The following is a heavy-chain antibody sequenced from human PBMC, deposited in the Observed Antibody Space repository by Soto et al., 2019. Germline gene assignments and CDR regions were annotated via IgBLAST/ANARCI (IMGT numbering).Heavy chain of an antibody. J-gene: IGHJ6*02. CDR3: ARDGPYYYASRMDV. Sequence: EVQLVESGGGLVQPGGSLRLSCVASGIPVSSNYMTWVRQAPGKGLEWVSVLHSGGDTYYANSVKGRFTISRHDSTNTLFLQMNSLTAEDTAVYYCARDGPYYYASRMDVWGQGTTATVSS. D-gene: IGHD3-10*01. V-gene: IGHV3-53*04. CDR2: LHSGGDT. CDR1: GIPVSSNY.